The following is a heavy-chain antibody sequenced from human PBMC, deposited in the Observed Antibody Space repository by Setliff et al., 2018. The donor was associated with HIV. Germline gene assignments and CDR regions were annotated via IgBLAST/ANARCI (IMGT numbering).Heavy chain of an antibody. V-gene: IGHV4-59*11. Sequence: SETLSLTCTVSGASIRSQYWSWIRKPPGKGLEWIGYISYSGSTNYNPSLESRVAMSVDTSKQQFSLEVSSVTAADTAVYYCARTRGYSYGSLAGFDYWGRGSLVTVSS. CDR2: ISYSGST. CDR3: ARTRGYSYGSLAGFDY. D-gene: IGHD5-18*01. J-gene: IGHJ4*01. CDR1: GASIRSQY.